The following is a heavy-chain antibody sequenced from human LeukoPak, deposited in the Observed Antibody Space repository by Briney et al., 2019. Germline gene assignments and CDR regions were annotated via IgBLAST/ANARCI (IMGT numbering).Heavy chain of an antibody. CDR1: GFTFSDYW. V-gene: IGHV3-74*01. CDR3: ARALSGTQCLDY. D-gene: IGHD5-12*01. J-gene: IGHJ4*02. Sequence: GGSLRLSCAASGFTFSDYWMHWVRQAPGKGLVWVSRINRDGYADSVKGRFTISRDNAKNTLYLQMNSLGAEDTAVYYCARALSGTQCLDYWGQGTLVTVSS. CDR2: INRDG.